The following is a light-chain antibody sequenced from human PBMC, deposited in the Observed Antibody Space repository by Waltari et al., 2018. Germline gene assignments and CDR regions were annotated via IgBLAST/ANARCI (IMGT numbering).Light chain of an antibody. Sequence: QSLLPQPPSASGTPGHRVTIPCSGTSSNIASNPVHWYQQLPGTAPKLLSYSNDQRPSGVPDRFSGSKSGTSASLAISGLQSEDEADYYCAAWDDSLDGHVVFGGGTKVTVL. V-gene: IGLV1-44*01. J-gene: IGLJ2*01. CDR2: SND. CDR1: SSNIASNP. CDR3: AAWDDSLDGHVV.